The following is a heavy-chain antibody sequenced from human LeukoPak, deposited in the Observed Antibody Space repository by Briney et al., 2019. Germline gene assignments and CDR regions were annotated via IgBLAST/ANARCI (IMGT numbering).Heavy chain of an antibody. CDR1: GYSISSNNW. CDR2: IYYNGNA. CDR3: ARNQAVAANRGASDV. D-gene: IGHD6-19*01. V-gene: IGHV4-28*01. J-gene: IGHJ3*01. Sequence: SETLSLTCAVSGYSISSNNWWAWVRQPPGKGLEWIGYIYYNGNAYYNPYNPSLTSRVTMSVDTSKNQFSLKLDSVTEIDTAMYYCARNQAVAANRGASDVWGQGTMVTVSS.